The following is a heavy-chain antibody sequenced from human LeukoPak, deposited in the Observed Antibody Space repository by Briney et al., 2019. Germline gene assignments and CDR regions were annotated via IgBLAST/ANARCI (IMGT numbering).Heavy chain of an antibody. J-gene: IGHJ4*02. CDR1: GFTFGIYS. Sequence: GGSLRLSCAASGFTFGIYSMNWVRQAPGKGLEWLSCISSSSSTIYYADSVKGRFTISRDNAKNSLYLQMNSLRAEDTAVYYCARDENYYDSSGYFAYWGQGTLVTVSS. CDR3: ARDENYYDSSGYFAY. D-gene: IGHD3-22*01. CDR2: ISSSSSTI. V-gene: IGHV3-48*01.